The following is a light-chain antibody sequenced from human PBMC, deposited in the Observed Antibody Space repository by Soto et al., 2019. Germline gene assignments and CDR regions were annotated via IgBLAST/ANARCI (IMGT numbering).Light chain of an antibody. Sequence: IQVTHAPSTLSASLGEIVSITCRASHNINRLLAWYQQKPGKAPQLLIYDASTLESGVPSRFSGSGSGTEFTLSISSLQPDDFATYYCQQHYIHWTFGQGTKVDIK. CDR2: DAS. J-gene: IGKJ1*01. CDR3: QQHYIHWT. CDR1: HNINRL. V-gene: IGKV1-5*01.